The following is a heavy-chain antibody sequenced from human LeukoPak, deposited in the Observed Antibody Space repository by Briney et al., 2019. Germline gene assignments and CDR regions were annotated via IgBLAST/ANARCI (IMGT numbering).Heavy chain of an antibody. D-gene: IGHD3-22*01. Sequence: ASVKVSCKASGYTFTSYGISWVRQAPGQGLEWMGWISAYNGNTNYAQKLQGRVTMTTDTSTSTAYMELGSLRSDDTAVYYCARWGYRDSSGYYYVPFDYWGQGTLVTVSS. CDR2: ISAYNGNT. V-gene: IGHV1-18*01. CDR1: GYTFTSYG. J-gene: IGHJ4*02. CDR3: ARWGYRDSSGYYYVPFDY.